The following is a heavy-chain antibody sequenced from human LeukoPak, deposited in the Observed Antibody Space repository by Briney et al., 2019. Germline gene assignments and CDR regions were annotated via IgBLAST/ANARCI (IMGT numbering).Heavy chain of an antibody. J-gene: IGHJ4*02. CDR1: GFTVSSNY. CDR2: IYSGGST. D-gene: IGHD6-19*01. CDR3: ARALYSSGWYLDY. Sequence: AGRSLRLAWAAAGFTVSSNYMSWVRQADGEGREWDAVIYSGGSTYYADSVKGRFTITRDNSKNTLYLQMTGLRAEDRAVYYCARALYSSGWYLDYWGQGTLVTVSS. V-gene: IGHV3-53*01.